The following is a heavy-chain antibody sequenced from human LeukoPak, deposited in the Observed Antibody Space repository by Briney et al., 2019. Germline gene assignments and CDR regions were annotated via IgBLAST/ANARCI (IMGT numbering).Heavy chain of an antibody. CDR1: GFAFNSYA. D-gene: IGHD6-13*01. Sequence: GSLRLSCAASGFAFNSYAMSWVRQAPGKGLEWVSAIGSSGGSTYYADSVKGRFTISRDNSKNTLSLQMNSLRAEDTAVYYCAKVKSSSTCAFDYWGQGTLVTVSS. CDR2: IGSSGGST. J-gene: IGHJ4*02. CDR3: AKVKSSSTCAFDY. V-gene: IGHV3-23*01.